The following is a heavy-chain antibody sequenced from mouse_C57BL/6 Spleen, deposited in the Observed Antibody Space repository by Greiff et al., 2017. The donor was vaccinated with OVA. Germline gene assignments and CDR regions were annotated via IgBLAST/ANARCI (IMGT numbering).Heavy chain of an antibody. CDR1: GYTFTSYW. V-gene: IGHV1-64*01. CDR3: ARWAGYDGRYWYFDV. CDR2: IHPNSGST. D-gene: IGHD2-2*01. J-gene: IGHJ1*03. Sequence: QVQLQQPGAELVKPGASVKLSCKASGYTFTSYWMHWVKQRPGQGLEWIGMIHPNSGSTNYNEKFKSKATLTVDKSSRTAYMQLSSLTSEDSAVYYCARWAGYDGRYWYFDVWGTGTTVTVSS.